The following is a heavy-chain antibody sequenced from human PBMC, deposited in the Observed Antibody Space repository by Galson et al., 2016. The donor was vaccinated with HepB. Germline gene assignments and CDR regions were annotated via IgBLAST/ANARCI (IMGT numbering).Heavy chain of an antibody. D-gene: IGHD3-3*01. V-gene: IGHV3-30*03. J-gene: IGHJ3*02. CDR2: ISYDGSNK. CDR1: GFTLSHYG. Sequence: SLRLSCAASGFTLSHYGMHWVRQAPGKGLGWVAVISYDGSNKYYADSVRGRFTISRDNSKNTLYLQINSLRAEDTAVYYCARDRLVTIFGVDDAFDIWGQGTMVTVSS. CDR3: ARDRLVTIFGVDDAFDI.